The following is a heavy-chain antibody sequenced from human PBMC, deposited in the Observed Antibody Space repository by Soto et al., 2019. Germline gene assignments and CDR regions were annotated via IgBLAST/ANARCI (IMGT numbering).Heavy chain of an antibody. CDR2: IYDSGTT. CDR3: ARSPQYYTPGSSPFDY. D-gene: IGHD3-3*01. J-gene: IGHJ4*03. Sequence: PSETLSLTCVVSSYVIESGHYWGWVRQPPGKGLEWVGSIYDSGTTYYNPSLRSRVTISADTSKNQISLSLTSVTAAETAVYYCARSPQYYTPGSSPFDYWGPGTMVTVSS. CDR1: SYVIESGHY. V-gene: IGHV4-38-2*01.